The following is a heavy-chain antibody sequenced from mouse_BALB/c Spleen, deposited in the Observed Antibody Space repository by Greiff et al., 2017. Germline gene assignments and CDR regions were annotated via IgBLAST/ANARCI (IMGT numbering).Heavy chain of an antibody. CDR3: ARFFTTVVAGGYYYAMDY. CDR1: GFSLTSYG. J-gene: IGHJ4*01. Sequence: QVQLQQSGPGLVAPSQSLSITCTVSGFSLTSYGVHWVRQPPGKGLEWLGVIWAGGSTNYNSALMSRLSISKDNSKSQVFLKMNSLQTDDTAMYYCARFFTTVVAGGYYYAMDYWGQGTSVTVSS. CDR2: IWAGGST. V-gene: IGHV2-9*02. D-gene: IGHD1-1*01.